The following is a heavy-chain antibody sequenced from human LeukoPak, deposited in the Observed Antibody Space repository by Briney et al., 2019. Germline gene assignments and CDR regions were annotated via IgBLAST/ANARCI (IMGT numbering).Heavy chain of an antibody. CDR2: IGDSGSTT. Sequence: GGSLRLSCAASGFTFSNYAMSWVRQAPGKGLEGVSSIGDSGSTTYYADSVKGRFTISRDNSKNTLYLQMNSLRAEDTALYYCAKVRGSGTFAALDIWGQGTMVTVSS. J-gene: IGHJ3*02. D-gene: IGHD2-2*01. V-gene: IGHV3-23*01. CDR1: GFTFSNYA. CDR3: AKVRGSGTFAALDI.